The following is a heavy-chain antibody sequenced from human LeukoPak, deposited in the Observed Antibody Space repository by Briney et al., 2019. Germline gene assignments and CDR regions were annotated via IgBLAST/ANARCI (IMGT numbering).Heavy chain of an antibody. CDR2: VYFGGTT. J-gene: IGHJ4*02. Sequence: GGSLRLSCAPSVFTASRITIASGSQAPGQGLEWVSVVYFGGTTYYADSVKGRFTISRDNSKNTVYLQMNSLRVEAAGPYYCACGDGVSVYWGQGTLVTVSS. V-gene: IGHV3-53*01. CDR1: VFTASRIT. D-gene: IGHD2-21*02. CDR3: ACGDGVSVY.